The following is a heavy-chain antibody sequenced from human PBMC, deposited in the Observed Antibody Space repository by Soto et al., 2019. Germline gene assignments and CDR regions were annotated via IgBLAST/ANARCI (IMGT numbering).Heavy chain of an antibody. CDR1: GFTFSSYW. D-gene: IGHD3-3*01. J-gene: IGHJ4*02. V-gene: IGHV3-7*01. CDR2: IKQDGSEK. CDR3: ARASYDFWSGYFGHFDY. Sequence: EVQLVESGGGLVQPGGSPRLSCAASGFTFSSYWMSWVRQAPGKGLEWVANIKQDGSEKYYVDSVKGRFTISRDNAKNSLYLQMNSLRAEDTAVYYCARASYDFWSGYFGHFDYWGQGTLVTVSS.